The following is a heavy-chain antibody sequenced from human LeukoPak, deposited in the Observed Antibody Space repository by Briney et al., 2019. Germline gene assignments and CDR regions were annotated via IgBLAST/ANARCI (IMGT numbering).Heavy chain of an antibody. J-gene: IGHJ4*02. CDR2: ISWNSGSI. CDR3: AKDIKQWLAQIDY. Sequence: GRSLRLSCAASGFTFDDYAMHWVRQAPGKGLEWVSGISWNSGSIGYADSVKGRFTISRDNAKNSLYLQMNSLRAEDTALYYRAKDIKQWLAQIDYWGQGTLVTVSS. CDR1: GFTFDDYA. D-gene: IGHD6-19*01. V-gene: IGHV3-9*01.